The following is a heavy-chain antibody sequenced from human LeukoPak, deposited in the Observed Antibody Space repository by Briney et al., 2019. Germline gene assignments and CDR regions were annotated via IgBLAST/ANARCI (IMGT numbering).Heavy chain of an antibody. Sequence: SETLSLTCTVSGGSISSYYWSWIRQPPGKGLEWIGYIYYSGSTNYNPSLKSRVTISVDTSKNQFSLKLSSVTAADTAVYYCASDILTGSDAFDIWGQGTMVTVSP. D-gene: IGHD3-9*01. CDR1: GGSISSYY. CDR2: IYYSGST. J-gene: IGHJ3*02. CDR3: ASDILTGSDAFDI. V-gene: IGHV4-59*01.